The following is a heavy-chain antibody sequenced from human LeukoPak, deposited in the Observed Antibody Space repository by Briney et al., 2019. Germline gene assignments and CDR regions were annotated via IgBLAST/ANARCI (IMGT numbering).Heavy chain of an antibody. J-gene: IGHJ4*02. D-gene: IGHD3-22*01. CDR1: GGSISSVDYY. CDR2: ISSSSDYI. Sequence: LSLTCTVSGGSISSVDYYWSWVRQAPGKGLEWVSSISSSSDYIFYADSLTGRFTISRDNAKNSLYLQMNSLRAEDTAVYYCARDKYDSSGYRFDYWGQGTLVTVSS. V-gene: IGHV3-21*01. CDR3: ARDKYDSSGYRFDY.